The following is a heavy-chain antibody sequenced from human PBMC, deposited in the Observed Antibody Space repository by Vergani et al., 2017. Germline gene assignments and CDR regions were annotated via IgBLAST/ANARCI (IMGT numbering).Heavy chain of an antibody. J-gene: IGHJ4*02. CDR3: AIQIWGGGY. CDR1: GYTLTELS. CDR2: FDPEDGET. Sequence: QVQLVQSGAEVKKPGASVKVSCKVSGYTLTELSMHWVRQPPGKGLEGMGGFDPEDGETIYAQKFQGRVTRTEDTSTDTAYMELSSLRSEDTAVYYCAIQIWGGGYWGQGTLVTVSS. D-gene: IGHD3-16*01. V-gene: IGHV1-24*01.